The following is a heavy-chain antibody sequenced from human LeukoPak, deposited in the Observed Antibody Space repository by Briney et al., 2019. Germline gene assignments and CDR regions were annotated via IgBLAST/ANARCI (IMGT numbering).Heavy chain of an antibody. J-gene: IGHJ4*02. D-gene: IGHD5-18*01. Sequence: GGSLRLSCAASGFTFSSYSMNWVRQAPGKGLEWVSVIYTGGSTYYADSVKGRFTISRDNSKNTPYLQMTSLRAEDTAVYYCARSIQLWEPFDYWGQGTLVTVSS. V-gene: IGHV3-53*01. CDR1: GFTFSSYS. CDR3: ARSIQLWEPFDY. CDR2: IYTGGST.